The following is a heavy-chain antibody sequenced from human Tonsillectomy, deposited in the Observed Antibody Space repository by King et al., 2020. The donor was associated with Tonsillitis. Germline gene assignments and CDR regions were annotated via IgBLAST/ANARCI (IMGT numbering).Heavy chain of an antibody. V-gene: IGHV1-69*09. Sequence: QLVQSGAEVKKPGSSVKVSCKASGGTFNNYGFNWVRHAPGRGLEWMGRIIPILGITKYAQNLQGRVTMSADKGTSTAYMDLNSLRSEDTAVYYCAKSGGSPEEMAKSNAFDIWGQGTMVTVSS. J-gene: IGHJ3*02. D-gene: IGHD5-24*01. CDR2: IIPILGIT. CDR1: GGTFNNYG. CDR3: AKSGGSPEEMAKSNAFDI.